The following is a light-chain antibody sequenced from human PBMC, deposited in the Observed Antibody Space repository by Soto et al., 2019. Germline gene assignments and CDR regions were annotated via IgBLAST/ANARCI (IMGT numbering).Light chain of an antibody. V-gene: IGLV2-14*01. CDR1: SSDVGGYNY. CDR2: DVS. CDR3: NSYTSSGTGV. Sequence: QSALTQPASVSGSPGQSITISCTGTSSDVGGYNYVSWYQQHPGKAPKLKIYDVSNRPSGVSNRFSGSKSGNTASLTISGLQPEDEADYYCNSYTSSGTGVFGTGTQLTVL. J-gene: IGLJ1*01.